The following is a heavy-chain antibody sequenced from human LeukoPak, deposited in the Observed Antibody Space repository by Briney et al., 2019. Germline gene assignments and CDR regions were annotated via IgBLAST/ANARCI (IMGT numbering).Heavy chain of an antibody. Sequence: SETLSLTCAVYGGSFSGYYWSWIRQPPGKGLEWIGNIYSSGSTYYNASLQSRVTISVDTSKNQFSLKLSSVTAADTAVYYCASYSSSRPLHYFDYWGQGTLVTVSS. D-gene: IGHD6-13*01. CDR3: ASYSSSRPLHYFDY. V-gene: IGHV4-34*01. J-gene: IGHJ4*02. CDR1: GGSFSGYY. CDR2: IYSSGST.